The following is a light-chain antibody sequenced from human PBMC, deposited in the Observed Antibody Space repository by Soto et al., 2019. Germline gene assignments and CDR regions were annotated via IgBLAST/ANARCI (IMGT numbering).Light chain of an antibody. CDR1: QSVSSSY. CDR3: QHDGTSAL. CDR2: DAS. Sequence: EIVLTQSPGTLSLSPGERATLSCRASQSVSSSYLAWYQQKPGQAPRLLIYDASRATGIPDRFSGSGSGTDFTLTITILEPEDFALYYCQHDGTSALFGPGTKVDI. J-gene: IGKJ3*01. V-gene: IGKV3-20*01.